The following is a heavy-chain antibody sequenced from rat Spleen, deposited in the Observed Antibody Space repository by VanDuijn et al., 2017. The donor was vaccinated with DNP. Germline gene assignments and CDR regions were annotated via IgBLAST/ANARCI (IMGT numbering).Heavy chain of an antibody. V-gene: IGHV5S23*01. CDR2: INTSGGST. CDR1: GFTFSDYA. Sequence: EVQLVESGGGLVQPGNSLKLSCADSGFTFSDYAMAWVRQAPKKGLEWDATINTSGGSTYYRDSVKGRFTISRENAKSTLYLQMDSLRSEDTATYYCARGTVNDYWGQGVMVTVSS. J-gene: IGHJ2*01. D-gene: IGHD1-1*01. CDR3: ARGTVNDY.